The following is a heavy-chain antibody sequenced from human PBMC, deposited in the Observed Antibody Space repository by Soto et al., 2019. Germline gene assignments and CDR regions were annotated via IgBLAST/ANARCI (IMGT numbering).Heavy chain of an antibody. V-gene: IGHV3-23*01. D-gene: IGHD1-1*01. CDR3: AMGLERNATTLSYYYGMDV. J-gene: IGHJ6*02. CDR1: GFTFGSYA. CDR2: ISGSGGST. Sequence: GESLRLACRASGFTFGSYAMGWVRPAPGEGREWVSAISGSGGSTYYADSVKGRFTISRDNTKNTLYLQMNSLRAEDTDVYYCAMGLERNATTLSYYYGMDVWGQGTTVTVSS.